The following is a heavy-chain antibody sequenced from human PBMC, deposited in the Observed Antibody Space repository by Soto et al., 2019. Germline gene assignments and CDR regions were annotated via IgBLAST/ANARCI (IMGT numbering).Heavy chain of an antibody. CDR3: AKWLRGGWWFDP. Sequence: QVQLVESGGGVVQPGRSLRLSCAASGFTFSSYGMHWVRQAPGKGLEWVAVIWYDGSNKYYADSVKGRFTISRDNSKNTLYLQMNSLRTEDTVVYYCAKWLRGGWWFDPWGQGTLVTVSS. J-gene: IGHJ5*02. CDR1: GFTFSSYG. CDR2: IWYDGSNK. V-gene: IGHV3-33*06. D-gene: IGHD5-12*01.